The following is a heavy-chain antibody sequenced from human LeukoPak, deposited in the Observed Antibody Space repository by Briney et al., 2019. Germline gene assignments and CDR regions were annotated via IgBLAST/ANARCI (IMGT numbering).Heavy chain of an antibody. CDR2: TSGSGGFT. V-gene: IGHV3-23*01. Sequence: GGSLRLSCAASGFTFSSYGMNWVRQAPGKGLEWVSGTSGSGGFTYADSVKGRFTISRDNSNNTLSLQMNSLRAEDTAIYYCAKEERLRFGAMYLDYWGQGTLVTVSS. D-gene: IGHD3-10*01. CDR3: AKEERLRFGAMYLDY. CDR1: GFTFSSYG. J-gene: IGHJ4*02.